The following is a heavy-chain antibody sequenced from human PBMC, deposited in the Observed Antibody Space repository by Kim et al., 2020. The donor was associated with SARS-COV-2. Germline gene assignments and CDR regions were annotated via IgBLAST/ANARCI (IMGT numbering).Heavy chain of an antibody. V-gene: IGHV1-46*01. CDR2: IDPTGGST. CDR3: ARGVLNGGYYAMDV. Sequence: ASVKVSCKASGYTFINYYVHWVRQAPGQGLEWMGVIDPTGGSTTYAQKFQGRVTMTRDMSTSSVHMELSSLRSDDTAVYYCARGVLNGGYYAMDVWGQGTTVTVSS. J-gene: IGHJ6*02. CDR1: GYTFINYY. D-gene: IGHD3-16*01.